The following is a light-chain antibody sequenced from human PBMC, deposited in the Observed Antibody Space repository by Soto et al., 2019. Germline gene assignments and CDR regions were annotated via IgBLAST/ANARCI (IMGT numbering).Light chain of an antibody. CDR3: QQYANWPKT. CDR1: QSVSSY. CDR2: DAS. V-gene: IGKV3-11*01. J-gene: IGKJ1*01. Sequence: ETVLTQSPGTLSLSPGERATLSCRASQSVSSYLAWYQQKPGQAPRLLIYDASNRATGIPARFSGSGSGTDFTLTISSLEPEDFAVYYCQQYANWPKTFGQGTKVDIK.